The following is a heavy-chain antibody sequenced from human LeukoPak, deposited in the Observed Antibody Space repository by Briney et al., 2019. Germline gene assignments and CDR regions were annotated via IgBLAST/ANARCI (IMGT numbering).Heavy chain of an antibody. V-gene: IGHV3-21*04. CDR2: ISGSGGDI. Sequence: PGGSLRLSCAASGFTFSSYSMNWVRQAPGKGLEWVSLISGSGGDIRYADSVRGRFSISRDNSKNTLYLQMNSLRAEDTAVFYCAKLPTTGWYAGGNWFDPWGQGTLVTVSS. J-gene: IGHJ5*02. D-gene: IGHD6-19*01. CDR1: GFTFSSYS. CDR3: AKLPTTGWYAGGNWFDP.